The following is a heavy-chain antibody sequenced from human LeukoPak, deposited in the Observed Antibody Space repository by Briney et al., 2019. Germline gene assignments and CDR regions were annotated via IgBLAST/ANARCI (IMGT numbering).Heavy chain of an antibody. CDR3: ARVLTGYYYYRAV. CDR1: GFTFGSYA. CDR2: IISNGSST. Sequence: PGGSLRLSCAASGFTFGSYAMHWVRQAPGQGLEYVSGIISNGSSTYYANNVKGRFTISRDNSKNTLYLQMGSLRAEDTAVYYCARVLTGYYYYRAVWGKGTTVTVSS. V-gene: IGHV3-64*01. D-gene: IGHD2-15*01. J-gene: IGHJ6*03.